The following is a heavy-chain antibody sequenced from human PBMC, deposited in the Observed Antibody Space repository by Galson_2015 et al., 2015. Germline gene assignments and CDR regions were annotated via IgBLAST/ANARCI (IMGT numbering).Heavy chain of an antibody. D-gene: IGHD2-2*01. CDR1: GYTFPSYG. CDR2: ISAYNGNT. CDR3: ARDRMPGWYFDL. V-gene: IGHV1-18*01. Sequence: SVKVSCKASGYTFPSYGLSWVRQAPGQGLEWMGWISAYNGNTNYAQKLQGRVTMTTDTSTSTAYMELRSLRSDDTAVYYCARDRMPGWYFDLWGRGTLVTVSS. J-gene: IGHJ2*01.